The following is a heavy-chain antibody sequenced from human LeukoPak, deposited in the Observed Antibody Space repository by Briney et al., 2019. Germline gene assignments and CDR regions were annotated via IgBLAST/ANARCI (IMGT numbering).Heavy chain of an antibody. CDR3: AKGGRGWLQFPFDY. Sequence: GGSLRLSCAASGFTFDDYGMSWVRQAPGKGLEWVSGISWNSGSIGYADSVKGRFTISRDNAKNSLYLQMNSLRAEDTALYYCAKGGRGWLQFPFDYWGQGTLVTVSS. D-gene: IGHD5-24*01. CDR1: GFTFDDYG. CDR2: ISWNSGSI. V-gene: IGHV3-9*01. J-gene: IGHJ4*02.